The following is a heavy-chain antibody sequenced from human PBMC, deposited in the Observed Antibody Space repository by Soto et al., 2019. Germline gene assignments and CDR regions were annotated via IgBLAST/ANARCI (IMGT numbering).Heavy chain of an antibody. CDR2: INHSGST. Sequence: SETLSLTCAVYGGSVSGDYWSWIRQPPGKGLEWIGEINHSGSTNYNPSLKSRVTISVDTSKNQFSLKLSSVTAADTAVYYCAGGGWSYGMDVWGQGTTVTVSS. CDR3: AGGGWSYGMDV. V-gene: IGHV4-34*01. CDR1: GGSVSGDY. D-gene: IGHD6-19*01. J-gene: IGHJ6*02.